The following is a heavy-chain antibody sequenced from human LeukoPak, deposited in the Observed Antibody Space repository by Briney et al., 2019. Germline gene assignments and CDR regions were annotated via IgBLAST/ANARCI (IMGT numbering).Heavy chain of an antibody. CDR1: GFTFSSYA. D-gene: IGHD2-2*01. CDR2: ISGSGGST. CDR3: AKEGAWGVVVPAAKVHWFDP. J-gene: IGHJ5*02. V-gene: IGHV3-23*01. Sequence: GGSLRLSCAASGFTFSSYAMSWVRQAPGKGLEWVSAISGSGGSTYYADSVKGRFTISRDNSKNTLYLQINSLRAEDTAVYYCAKEGAWGVVVPAAKVHWFDPWGQGTLVTVSS.